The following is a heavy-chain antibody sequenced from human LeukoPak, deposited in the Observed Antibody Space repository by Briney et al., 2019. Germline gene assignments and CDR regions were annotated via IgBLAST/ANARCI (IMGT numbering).Heavy chain of an antibody. V-gene: IGHV1-46*01. CDR2: INPSGGST. J-gene: IGHJ6*03. CDR1: GYTFTGYY. D-gene: IGHD2-2*01. Sequence: ASVKVSCKTSGYTFTGYYMHWVRQAPGQGLEWMGIINPSGGSTSYAQKFQGRVTMTRDTSTSTVYMELSSLRSEDTAVYYCARGLVVPFFLSRYMHVWGKGTTVTVSS. CDR3: ARGLVVPFFLSRYMHV.